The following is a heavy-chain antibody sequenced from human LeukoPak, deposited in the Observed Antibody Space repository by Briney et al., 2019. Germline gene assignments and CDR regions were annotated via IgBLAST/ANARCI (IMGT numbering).Heavy chain of an antibody. CDR3: ATVTMIAVVRRSHAFDI. J-gene: IGHJ3*02. Sequence: ASVKVSCKASGYTFTSYGISWVRQAPGQGLEWMGWISAYNGNTNYAQKLQGRVTMTTDTSTSTAYMELRSLRSDDTAVYYCATVTMIAVVRRSHAFDIWGQGTMVTVSS. CDR2: ISAYNGNT. CDR1: GYTFTSYG. V-gene: IGHV1-18*01. D-gene: IGHD3-22*01.